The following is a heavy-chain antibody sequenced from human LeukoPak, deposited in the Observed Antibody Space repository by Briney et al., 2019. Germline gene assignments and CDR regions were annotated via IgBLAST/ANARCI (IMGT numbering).Heavy chain of an antibody. CDR1: GYTLTELS. D-gene: IGHD3-22*01. V-gene: IGHV1-24*01. Sequence: ASVKVSCKVSGYTLTELSMHWVRQAPGKGLEWMGGFDPEDGETIYAQKFQGRVTMTTDTSTSTAYMELRSLRSDDTAVYYCARGGDPNYYDSSGSWGGIDYWGQGTLVTVSS. CDR3: ARGGDPNYYDSSGSWGGIDY. CDR2: FDPEDGET. J-gene: IGHJ4*02.